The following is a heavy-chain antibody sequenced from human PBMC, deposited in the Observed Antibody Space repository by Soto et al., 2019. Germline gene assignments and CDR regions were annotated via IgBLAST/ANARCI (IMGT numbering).Heavy chain of an antibody. CDR2: IIPIFGTA. CDR3: ARGGYSYGYTTYYYYGMDV. J-gene: IGHJ6*02. V-gene: IGHV1-69*13. CDR1: GGTFSCYA. Sequence: GASVKVSCKASGGTFSCYAISWVRQAPGQGLEWMGGIIPIFGTANYAQKFQGRVTITADESTSTAYMELSSLRSEDTAVYYCARGGYSYGYTTYYYYGMDVWGQGTTVTVSS. D-gene: IGHD5-18*01.